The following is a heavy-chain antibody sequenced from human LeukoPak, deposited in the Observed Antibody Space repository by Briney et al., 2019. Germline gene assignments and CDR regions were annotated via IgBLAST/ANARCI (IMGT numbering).Heavy chain of an antibody. CDR2: ISSSGSTI. J-gene: IGHJ4*02. CDR1: GFTFSDYY. CDR3: ARGLTAAAASFDY. Sequence: GGSLRLSRAASGFTFSDYYMSWIRQAPGKGLEWVSYISSSGSTIYYADSVKGRFTISRDNAKNSLYLQMNSLRAEDTAVYYCARGLTAAAASFDYWGQGTLVTVSS. D-gene: IGHD2-2*01. V-gene: IGHV3-11*01.